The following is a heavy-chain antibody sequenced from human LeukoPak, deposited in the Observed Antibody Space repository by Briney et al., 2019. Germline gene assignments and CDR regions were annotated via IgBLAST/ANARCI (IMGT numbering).Heavy chain of an antibody. CDR1: GGSISSSSYY. J-gene: IGHJ5*02. CDR3: ARMYSSSWYGWFDP. D-gene: IGHD6-13*01. CDR2: IYYSGST. Sequence: PSETLSLTCTVSGGSISSSSYYWGWIRQPPGKGLEWIGSIYYSGSTYYNPSLKSRVTISVDTSKNQFSLKLSSVTAADTAVYYCARMYSSSWYGWFDPWGQGTLVTVSS. V-gene: IGHV4-39*07.